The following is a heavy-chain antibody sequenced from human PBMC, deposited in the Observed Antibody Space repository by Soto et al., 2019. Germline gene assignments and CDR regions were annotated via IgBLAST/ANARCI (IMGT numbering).Heavy chain of an antibody. Sequence: ASVKVSCKASGYTFTVYYMHCVPQSPLQGLEWMGWINPNSGGTNYAQKFQGRVTMTRDTSISTAYMELSRLRSDDTAVYYCARVGTTYYYDSSGPDYWGQGTLVTVSS. CDR3: ARVGTTYYYDSSGPDY. CDR1: GYTFTVYY. J-gene: IGHJ4*02. CDR2: INPNSGGT. V-gene: IGHV1-2*02. D-gene: IGHD3-22*01.